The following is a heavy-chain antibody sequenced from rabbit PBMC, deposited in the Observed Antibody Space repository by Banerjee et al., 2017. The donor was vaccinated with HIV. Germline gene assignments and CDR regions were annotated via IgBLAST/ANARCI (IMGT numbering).Heavy chain of an antibody. CDR3: ARDLGGSSDL. D-gene: IGHD8-1*01. V-gene: IGHV1S45*01. CDR2: INAANDGKK. Sequence: QEQLEESGGDLVKPEGSLTLTCTASGFSFSGSYWICWVRQAPVTGLEWIACINAANDGKKCYASWAKGRFTISKTLSTTVTLEMTSLTAADTATYFCARDLGGSSDLWGQGTLVTVS. CDR1: GFSFSGSYW. J-gene: IGHJ3*01.